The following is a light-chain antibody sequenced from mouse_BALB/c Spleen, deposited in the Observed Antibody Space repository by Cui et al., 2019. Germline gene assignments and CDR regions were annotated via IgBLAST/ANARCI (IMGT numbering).Light chain of an antibody. V-gene: IGKV5-43*01. Sequence: DIVLTQSPATLSVNPGDGDSLSCRASQSTSNSLHLYQHISHWSPGLLIKYVSQSISGIPPRFSGSGSGTDFTLSINSVDTEDFGMYFCQQGNSWPQLTFSAGTKLELK. CDR1: QSTSNS. J-gene: IGKJ5*01. CDR3: QQGNSWPQLT. CDR2: YVS.